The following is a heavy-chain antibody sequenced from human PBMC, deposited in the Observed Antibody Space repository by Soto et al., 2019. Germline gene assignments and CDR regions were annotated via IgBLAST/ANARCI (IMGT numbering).Heavy chain of an antibody. CDR3: ARDSSSGYYHNWFDP. J-gene: IGHJ5*02. CDR2: ISYDGSNK. Sequence: PGGSLRLSCAASGFTFSSYGMHWVRQAPGKGLEWVAVISYDGSNKYYADSVKGRFTISRDNAKNSLYLQMNSLRAEDTAVYYCARDSSSGYYHNWFDPWGQGTLVTVSS. D-gene: IGHD3-22*01. CDR1: GFTFSSYG. V-gene: IGHV3-30*03.